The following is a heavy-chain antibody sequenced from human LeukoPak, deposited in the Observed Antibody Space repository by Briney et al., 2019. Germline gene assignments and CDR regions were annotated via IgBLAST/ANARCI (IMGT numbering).Heavy chain of an antibody. CDR2: IIPIFGTA. J-gene: IGHJ4*02. D-gene: IGHD3-10*01. CDR3: ARDEGDLIPKGNDY. CDR1: GGTFSSYA. Sequence: GASVKVSCKASGGTFSSYAISWVRQAPGQGLEWMGGIIPIFGTANYAQKFQGRVTITADESTSTAYMELSSLRSEDTAVYYCARDEGDLIPKGNDYWGQGTLVTVSS. V-gene: IGHV1-69*13.